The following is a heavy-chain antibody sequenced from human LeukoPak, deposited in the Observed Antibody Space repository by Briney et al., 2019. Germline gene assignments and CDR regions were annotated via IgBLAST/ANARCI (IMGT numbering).Heavy chain of an antibody. D-gene: IGHD3-10*01. Sequence: GASVNVSCKASGYTFPSYGFSWVGQAPGQGVEGMGWISAYNGNTNYAQTLQGSVTMTTDTSTSTAYMELRSLRCDDTAVYYCAAERFYYGSWSVYYFEYWGQGTLVTVSS. CDR1: GYTFPSYG. J-gene: IGHJ4*02. V-gene: IGHV1-18*01. CDR2: ISAYNGNT. CDR3: AAERFYYGSWSVYYFEY.